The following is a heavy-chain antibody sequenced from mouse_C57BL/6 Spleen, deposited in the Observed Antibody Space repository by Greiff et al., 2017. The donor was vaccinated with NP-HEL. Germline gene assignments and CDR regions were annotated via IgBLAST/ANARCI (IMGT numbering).Heavy chain of an antibody. V-gene: IGHV1-54*01. D-gene: IGHD2-4*01. CDR3: ARGGYDYPWFAY. J-gene: IGHJ3*01. CDR2: INPGSGGT. CDR1: GYAFTNYL. Sequence: QVQLQQSGAELVRPGTSVKVSCKASGYAFTNYLIEWVKQRPGQGLEWIGVINPGSGGTNYNEKFKGKATLTADKSSSTAYMQLSSLTSEDSAVYFCARGGYDYPWFAYWGQGTLVTVSA.